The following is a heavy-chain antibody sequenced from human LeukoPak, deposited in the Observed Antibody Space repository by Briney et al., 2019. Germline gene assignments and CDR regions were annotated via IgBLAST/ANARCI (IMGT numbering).Heavy chain of an antibody. D-gene: IGHD6-25*01. CDR2: IYHSGST. Sequence: ASETLSLTCAVSGGSISSGGYSWSWIRQPPGKGLEWIGHIYHSGSTDYNPSLKSRVTISVDTSKNQFSLKLSSVTAADTAVYYCARGGGNRGYYYDYWGQGPLVAVFS. CDR1: GGSISSGGYS. J-gene: IGHJ4*02. V-gene: IGHV4-30-2*01. CDR3: ARGGGNRGYYYDY.